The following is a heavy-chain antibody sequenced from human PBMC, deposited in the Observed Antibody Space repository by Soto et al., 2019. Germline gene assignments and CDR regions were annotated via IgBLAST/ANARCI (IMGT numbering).Heavy chain of an antibody. CDR1: GFTFSSSA. D-gene: IGHD2-2*01. CDR2: ISSSGDDT. CDR3: AKRLYCSSTRSYGFNS. V-gene: IGHV3-23*01. J-gene: IGHJ4*02. Sequence: EVQLLESGGGLVQPGGSLRLSCAASGFTFSSSAMSWVRQAPGMGLEWVSAISSSGDDTYYADSVKGRFTISKDNSKNTLYLHMNSLRAEDTAIYYCAKRLYCSSTRSYGFNSWGQGTLVTVSS.